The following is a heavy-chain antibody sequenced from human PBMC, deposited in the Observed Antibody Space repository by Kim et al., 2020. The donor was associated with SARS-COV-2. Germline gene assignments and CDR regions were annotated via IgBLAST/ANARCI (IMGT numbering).Heavy chain of an antibody. CDR2: ISAYNGNT. Sequence: ASVKVSCKVSGYTFTSYGISWVRQAPGQGLEWMGWISAYNGNTNYAQKLQGRVTMTTDTSTSTAYMELRSLRSDDTAVYYCARDPRPHHYYDSSGYYNDYWGQGTLVTVSS. CDR1: GYTFTSYG. CDR3: ARDPRPHHYYDSSGYYNDY. D-gene: IGHD3-22*01. V-gene: IGHV1-18*01. J-gene: IGHJ4*02.